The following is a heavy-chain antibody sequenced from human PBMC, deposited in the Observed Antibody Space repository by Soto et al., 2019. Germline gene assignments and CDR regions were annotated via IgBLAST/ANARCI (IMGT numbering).Heavy chain of an antibody. Sequence: QVQLVQSGPEVKKPGASVKVSCKASGYTFTSFGVSWLRQAPGQGPEWMGWISGYNGKTKYTQKVQGRVTLTTDRSTATAYMELRSLRSDDAAVYFCARDKMIDDFGLGSFDYWGQGTVVTVSS. D-gene: IGHD3-10*01. V-gene: IGHV1-18*04. J-gene: IGHJ4*02. CDR1: GYTFTSFG. CDR2: ISGYNGKT. CDR3: ARDKMIDDFGLGSFDY.